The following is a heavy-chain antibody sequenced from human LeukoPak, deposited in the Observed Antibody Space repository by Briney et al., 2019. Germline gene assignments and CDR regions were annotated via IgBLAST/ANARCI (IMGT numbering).Heavy chain of an antibody. J-gene: IGHJ4*02. CDR2: ISYDGSNK. Sequence: GGSLRLSCAASGFTFSSYAMHWVRQAPGKGLEWVAVISYDGSNKYYADSVKGRFTISRDNSKNTLYLQMNSLRAEDTAVYYCARDPYQMYYFDYRGQGTLVTVSS. V-gene: IGHV3-30*04. D-gene: IGHD2-2*01. CDR3: ARDPYQMYYFDY. CDR1: GFTFSSYA.